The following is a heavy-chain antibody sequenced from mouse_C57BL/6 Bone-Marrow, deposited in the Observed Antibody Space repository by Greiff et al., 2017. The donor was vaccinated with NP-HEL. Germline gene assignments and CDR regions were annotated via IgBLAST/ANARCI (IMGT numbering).Heavy chain of an antibody. CDR3: ARSPLYYYGGNPFDY. CDR2: IYPRSGNT. Sequence: QVQLQQSGAELARPGASVKLSCKASGYTFTSYGISWVKQRTGQGLEWIGEIYPRSGNTYYNEKFKGKATLTADKSSSTAYMELRSLTSEDSAVYFCARSPLYYYGGNPFDYWGQGTTLTVSS. D-gene: IGHD1-1*01. V-gene: IGHV1-81*01. CDR1: GYTFTSYG. J-gene: IGHJ2*01.